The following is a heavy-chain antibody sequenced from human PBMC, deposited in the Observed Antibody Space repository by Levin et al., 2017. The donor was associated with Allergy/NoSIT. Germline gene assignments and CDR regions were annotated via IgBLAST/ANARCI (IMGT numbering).Heavy chain of an antibody. CDR3: TTFITGTPRYYYYYYGMDV. CDR1: GFTFSNAW. CDR2: IKSKTDGGTT. Sequence: PGGSLRLSCAASGFTFSNAWMSWVRQAPGKGLEWVGRIKSKTDGGTTDYAAPVKGRFTISRDDSKNTLYLQMNSLKTEDTAVYYCTTFITGTPRYYYYYYGMDVWGQGTTVTVSS. J-gene: IGHJ6*02. D-gene: IGHD1/OR15-1a*01. V-gene: IGHV3-15*01.